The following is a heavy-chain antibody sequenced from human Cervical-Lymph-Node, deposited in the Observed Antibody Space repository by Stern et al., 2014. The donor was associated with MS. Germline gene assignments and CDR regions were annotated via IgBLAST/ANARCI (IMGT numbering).Heavy chain of an antibody. Sequence: QITLKNSGPTLVKPTQTLKLTCTFSGFSLSTQGVAVGWIRQPPGKALEWLSLPYWDDENRYSKSLKSRLTITKDTSKNQVVLTMTKMDPVDTATYYCAHWSSFMGGFDNYYFDYWGQGTLVTVSS. CDR2: PYWDDEN. J-gene: IGHJ4*02. D-gene: IGHD1-26*01. V-gene: IGHV2-5*02. CDR1: GFSLSTQGVA. CDR3: AHWSSFMGGFDNYYFDY.